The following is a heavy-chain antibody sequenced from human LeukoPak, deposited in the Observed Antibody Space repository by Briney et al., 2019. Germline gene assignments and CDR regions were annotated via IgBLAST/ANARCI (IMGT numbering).Heavy chain of an antibody. CDR3: ARRFGGGRYNWFDP. V-gene: IGHV4-59*08. J-gene: IGHJ5*02. CDR2: IYYSGST. Sequence: SEALSLTCTVSGVSISSYYWSWIRQPPGKGLEWIGYIYYSGSTNYNPSLKSRVTISLDTSKNQFSLKLSSVTAADTAVYYCARRFGGGRYNWFDPWGQGTLVTVSS. CDR1: GVSISSYY. D-gene: IGHD2-15*01.